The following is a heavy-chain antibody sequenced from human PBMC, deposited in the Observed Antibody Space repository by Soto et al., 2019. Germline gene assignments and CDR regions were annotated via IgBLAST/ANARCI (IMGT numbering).Heavy chain of an antibody. D-gene: IGHD1-26*01. CDR1: GGTFRNSA. CDR3: AKEDRYPSRDFDH. J-gene: IGHJ4*02. V-gene: IGHV1-69*01. CDR2: IVPVFSTG. Sequence: QVQLVQSGAEVKKPGSSVKVSCKASGGTFRNSAFSWVRQAAGQGLEWMGGIVPVFSTGEYAQKFQGRVTIFADESTRTVYMELSSLRSEDAAVYYCAKEDRYPSRDFDHWGQGTLVTVSS.